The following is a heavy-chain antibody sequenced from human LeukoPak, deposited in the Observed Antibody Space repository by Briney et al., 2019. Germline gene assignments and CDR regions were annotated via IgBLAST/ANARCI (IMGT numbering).Heavy chain of an antibody. CDR3: AKGVDILTGYYDY. D-gene: IGHD3-9*01. J-gene: IGHJ4*02. V-gene: IGHV3-30*02. CDR2: IRYDGSNK. Sequence: SGGSLRLSCAASGFTFSSYGMHWVRRAPGKGLEWVAFIRYDGSNKYYADSVKGRFTISRDNSKNTLYLQMNSLRAEDTAVYYCAKGVDILTGYYDYWGQGTLVTVSS. CDR1: GFTFSSYG.